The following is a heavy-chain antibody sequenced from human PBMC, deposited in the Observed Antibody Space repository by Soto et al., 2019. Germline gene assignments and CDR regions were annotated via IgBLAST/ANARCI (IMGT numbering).Heavy chain of an antibody. J-gene: IGHJ6*02. D-gene: IGHD2-8*01. V-gene: IGHV1-2*04. Sequence: ASVKVACKASGYSFTDYHIHWVRRAPGQGLEWLGRINPKSGGTSTAQKFQGWVTMTTDTSISTASMELTRLTSDDTAIYYCARGDSTDCSNGVCSFFYNHDMDVWGQGTTVTVSS. CDR1: GYSFTDYH. CDR2: INPKSGGT. CDR3: ARGDSTDCSNGVCSFFYNHDMDV.